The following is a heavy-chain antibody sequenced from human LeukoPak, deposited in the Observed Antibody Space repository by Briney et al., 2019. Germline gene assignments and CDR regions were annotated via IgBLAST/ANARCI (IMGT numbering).Heavy chain of an antibody. CDR1: GFTFSTSA. CDR2: ISGSGVT. CDR3: AKAKSYYSNYDY. D-gene: IGHD4-11*01. V-gene: IGHV3-23*01. Sequence: GGSLRLSCAASGFTFSTSAMTWVRQAPGKGLEWVSGISGSGVTDYADFVKGRFTISRDNSKNTLYLQINSLRAEDTAVYYCAKAKSYYSNYDYWGQGTLVTVSS. J-gene: IGHJ4*02.